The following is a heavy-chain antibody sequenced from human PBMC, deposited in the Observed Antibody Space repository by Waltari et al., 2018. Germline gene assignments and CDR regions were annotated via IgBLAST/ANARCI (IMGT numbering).Heavy chain of an antibody. V-gene: IGHV4-38-2*01. CDR1: VYSISSGEF. Sequence: QVQLHESGPGLVKRSETLALICAVSVYSISSGEFWGCVRQPPGKGLEWIGRMYTNASTYDNPSLKSRVTMSVDTSKNQFSLKLSSVTAADTAVYYCARNTSMIQGVASHYFDLWGQGILVTVSS. CDR2: MYTNAST. J-gene: IGHJ4*02. CDR3: ARNTSMIQGVASHYFDL. D-gene: IGHD3-10*01.